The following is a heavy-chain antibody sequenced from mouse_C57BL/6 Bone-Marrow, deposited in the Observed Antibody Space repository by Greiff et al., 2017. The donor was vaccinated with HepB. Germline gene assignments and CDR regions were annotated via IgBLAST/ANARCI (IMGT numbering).Heavy chain of an antibody. CDR1: GYTFTDYY. CDR3: ARPTVVAPLDY. Sequence: EVKVVESGPVLVKPGASVKMSCKASGYTFTDYYMNWVKQSHGKSLEWIGVINPYNGGTSYNQKFKGKATLTVDKSSSTAYMELNSLTSEDSAVYYCARPTVVAPLDYWGQGTTLTVSS. CDR2: INPYNGGT. D-gene: IGHD1-1*01. J-gene: IGHJ2*01. V-gene: IGHV1-19*01.